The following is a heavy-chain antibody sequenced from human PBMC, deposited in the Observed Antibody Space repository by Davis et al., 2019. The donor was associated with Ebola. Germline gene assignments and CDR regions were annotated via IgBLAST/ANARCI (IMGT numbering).Heavy chain of an antibody. CDR3: ARVHGDGYNFFDY. CDR1: GFTFSDYY. V-gene: IGHV3-11*06. CDR2: ISSSSSYT. J-gene: IGHJ4*02. D-gene: IGHD5-24*01. Sequence: GESLKISCAASGFTFSDYYMSWIRQAPGKGLEWVSYISSSSSYTNYADSVKGRFTISRDNAKNSLYLQMNSLRAEDTAVYYCARVHGDGYNFFDYWGQGTLVTVSS.